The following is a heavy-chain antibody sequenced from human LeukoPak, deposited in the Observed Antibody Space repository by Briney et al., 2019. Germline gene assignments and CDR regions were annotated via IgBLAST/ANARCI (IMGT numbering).Heavy chain of an antibody. CDR1: GFTFSSYA. D-gene: IGHD3-9*01. V-gene: IGHV3-23*01. J-gene: IGHJ6*02. Sequence: GGSLRLSCAASGFTFSSYAMSWVRQAPGKGLEWVSAISGSGGSTYYADSVKGRFTISRDNSKNTLYLQMNSLRAEDTAVYYCARGGTYYDILTGESYYYYGMDVWGQGTTVTVSS. CDR3: ARGGTYYDILTGESYYYYGMDV. CDR2: ISGSGGST.